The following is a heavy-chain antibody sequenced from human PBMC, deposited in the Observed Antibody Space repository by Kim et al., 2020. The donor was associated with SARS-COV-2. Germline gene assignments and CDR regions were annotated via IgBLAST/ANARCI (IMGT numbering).Heavy chain of an antibody. CDR2: ISGNGGAT. V-gene: IGHV3-23*01. J-gene: IGHJ4*02. Sequence: GGSLRLSCAASGFTISSCAMNWVRQAPGKALEWVSIISGNGGATFYADSVKGRFTISKDNSRNTLYLQMNSLRAEDTAVYYCAKRSVLQTYYFDSWGQGTLVTVSS. CDR1: GFTISSCA. D-gene: IGHD3-10*01. CDR3: AKRSVLQTYYFDS.